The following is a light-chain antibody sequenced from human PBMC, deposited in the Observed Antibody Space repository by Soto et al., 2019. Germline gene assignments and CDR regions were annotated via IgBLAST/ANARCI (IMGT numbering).Light chain of an antibody. J-gene: IGKJ4*01. CDR3: QQYGTSPKLT. Sequence: EIVLTQSPGTLSLSPGERATLSCRASQSVGSSYLAWYQQKPGQAPRLLIYGASSRATGIPDRFSGSWSGTDFTLTISRLEPEDFAVYYCQQYGTSPKLTFGGGTKVEIK. CDR2: GAS. V-gene: IGKV3-20*01. CDR1: QSVGSSY.